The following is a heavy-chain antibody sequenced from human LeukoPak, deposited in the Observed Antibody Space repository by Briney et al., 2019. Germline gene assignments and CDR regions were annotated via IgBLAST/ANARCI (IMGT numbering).Heavy chain of an antibody. D-gene: IGHD3-16*01. CDR1: GGSISSYY. CDR2: IYYSGST. Sequence: PSETLSLTCTVSGGSISSYYWSWIRQPPGKGLEWIGYIYYSGSTNYNPSLKSRVTISVDTSKNQFPLNLSSVTAADTAVYYCARGGGLKYYYYYMDVWGKGTTVTVSS. V-gene: IGHV4-59*01. J-gene: IGHJ6*03. CDR3: ARGGGLKYYYYYMDV.